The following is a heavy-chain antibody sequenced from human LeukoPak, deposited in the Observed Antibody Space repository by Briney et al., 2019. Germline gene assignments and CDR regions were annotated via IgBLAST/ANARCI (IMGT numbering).Heavy chain of an antibody. CDR2: IYIGGST. J-gene: IGHJ4*02. D-gene: IGHD2-2*02. V-gene: IGHV3-53*01. CDR3: ARLGFVVPAVIFDY. CDR1: GFTFSSYS. Sequence: GGSLRLSCAASGFTFSSYSMNWVRQAPGKGLEWVSVIYIGGSTYYADSVKGRFTISRDISKNTLYLQMNSLRAEDTAMYYCARLGFVVPAVIFDYWGQGTLVTVSS.